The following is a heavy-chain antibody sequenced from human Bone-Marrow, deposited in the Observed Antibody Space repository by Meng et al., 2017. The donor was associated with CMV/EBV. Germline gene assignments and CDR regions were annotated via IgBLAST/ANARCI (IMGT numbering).Heavy chain of an antibody. D-gene: IGHD3-3*01. Sequence: GESLKISCAASGFTLSNAWMSWIRQAPGKGLEWVSYISSSGSTIYYADSVKGRFTISRDNAKNSLYLQMNSLRAEDTAVYYCARGSGPYYAVRHYFAYWGQGQLVNVSS. CDR2: ISSSGSTI. CDR3: ARGSGPYYAVRHYFAY. J-gene: IGHJ4*02. V-gene: IGHV3-11*04. CDR1: GFTLSNAW.